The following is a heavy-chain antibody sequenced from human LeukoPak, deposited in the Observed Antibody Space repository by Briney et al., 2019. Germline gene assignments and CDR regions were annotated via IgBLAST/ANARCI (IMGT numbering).Heavy chain of an antibody. V-gene: IGHV4-4*07. Sequence: SETLSLTCTVSGGSISSYYWSWIRQPAGKGLEWIGRIYTSGSTNYNPSLKSRVTMSVDTSKNQFSLKLSPVTAADTAVYYCARERSSGWYQKYFQHWGQGTLVTVSS. D-gene: IGHD6-19*01. J-gene: IGHJ1*01. CDR3: ARERSSGWYQKYFQH. CDR1: GGSISSYY. CDR2: IYTSGST.